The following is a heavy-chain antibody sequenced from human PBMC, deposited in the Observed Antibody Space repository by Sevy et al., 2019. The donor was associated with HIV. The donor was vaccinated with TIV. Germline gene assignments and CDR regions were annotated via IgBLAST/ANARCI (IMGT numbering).Heavy chain of an antibody. CDR1: GFTLSSYW. CDR3: VRAMAAAQSY. D-gene: IGHD6-13*01. Sequence: GGSLRLSCAASGFTLSSYWVNWVRQAPGKGLEWVANINQDGNKKYYVDSVKGRFTISRDNIMNSVHLQRNSLRAEDTAVYYCVRAMAAAQSYWGQGALVTVSS. J-gene: IGHJ4*02. CDR2: INQDGNKK. V-gene: IGHV3-7*04.